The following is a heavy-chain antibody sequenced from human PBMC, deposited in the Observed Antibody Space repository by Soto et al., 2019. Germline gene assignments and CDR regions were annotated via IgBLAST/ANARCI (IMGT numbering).Heavy chain of an antibody. D-gene: IGHD2-15*01. CDR1: GDSVSSNSAA. J-gene: IGHJ6*02. Sequence: QVQLQQSGPGLVKPSQTLSLTCAISGDSVSSNSAAWNWIRQSPSRGLEWLGRTYYRSKWYNDYAVSVTSRITINPDTSKNQFSLQLNSVTPEDTAVYYCARDICSGGSCYSYYYGMDVWGQGTTVTVSS. V-gene: IGHV6-1*01. CDR2: TYYRSKWYN. CDR3: ARDICSGGSCYSYYYGMDV.